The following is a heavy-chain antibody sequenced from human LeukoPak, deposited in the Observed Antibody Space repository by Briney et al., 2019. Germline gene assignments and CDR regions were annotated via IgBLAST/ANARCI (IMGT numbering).Heavy chain of an antibody. CDR3: ARVLGNLSSYGGNSEDY. CDR1: GGSISSGDYY. CDR2: IYYSGST. J-gene: IGHJ4*02. D-gene: IGHD4-23*01. Sequence: SQTLSLTCTVSGGSISSGDYYWSWIRQPPGKGLEWIGYIYYSGSTYYNPSLKSRVTISVDTSKNQFSLKLSSVTAADTAVYYCARVLGNLSSYGGNSEDYWGQGTLVTVSS. V-gene: IGHV4-30-4*08.